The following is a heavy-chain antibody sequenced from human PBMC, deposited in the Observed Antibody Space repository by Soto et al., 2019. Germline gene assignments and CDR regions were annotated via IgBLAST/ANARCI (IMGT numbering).Heavy chain of an antibody. V-gene: IGHV3-48*01. CDR1: GFTFSDYS. CDR3: ALGRISRFRLDAFDI. CDR2: IDISNSTI. D-gene: IGHD6-6*01. J-gene: IGHJ3*02. Sequence: AGGALRLSCAASGFTFSDYSINLGRQAPGKGLEWLSYIDISNSTIYYTDSVRGRFTLSRDNAKNSLHLQMNSLRAEDTAVYYCALGRISRFRLDAFDIWGQGTMVTVSS.